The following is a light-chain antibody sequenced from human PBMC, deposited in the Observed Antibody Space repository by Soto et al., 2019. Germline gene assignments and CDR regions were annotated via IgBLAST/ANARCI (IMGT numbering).Light chain of an antibody. CDR3: QQRSNWPRPYP. Sequence: IVLTQSPATLSLSPGERATLSCRASQSVSSYLAWYQHKPGQAPRLLIYDASNRATGIPARFSGSGSGTDFTLAISSLEPEDFSVYYWQQRSNWPRPYPFVQGTQLEIK. J-gene: IGKJ2*01. V-gene: IGKV3-11*01. CDR1: QSVSSY. CDR2: DAS.